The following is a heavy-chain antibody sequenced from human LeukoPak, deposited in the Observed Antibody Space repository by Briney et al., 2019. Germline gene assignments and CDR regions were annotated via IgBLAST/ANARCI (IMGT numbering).Heavy chain of an antibody. CDR2: IYSSGST. J-gene: IGHJ4*02. CDR3: ARGPISTGWYTFDY. V-gene: IGHV4-4*07. Sequence: SETLSLTCPVSGGSISRYYWSWIRQPAGKGLEWIGRIYSSGSTNYNPSLKSRVTMSVDTSKNQFSLKLSSVTAADTAVYYCARGPISTGWYTFDYWGQGTLVTVSS. D-gene: IGHD6-19*01. CDR1: GGSISRYY.